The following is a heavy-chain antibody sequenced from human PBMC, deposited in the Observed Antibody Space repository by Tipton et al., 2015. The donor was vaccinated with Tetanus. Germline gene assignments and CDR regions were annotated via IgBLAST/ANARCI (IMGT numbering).Heavy chain of an antibody. Sequence: SLRLSCAASGFTFSDYEMNWVRQAPGKGLEWVAYIGGSGRTIFYADSVKGRFTIFRDNAKNSLFLQMNSLRAEDTAVYYCARDKTRYDVLTGYYPFDFWGQGTLVTVSS. J-gene: IGHJ4*02. CDR1: GFTFSDYE. CDR3: ARDKTRYDVLTGYYPFDF. CDR2: IGGSGRTI. V-gene: IGHV3-48*03. D-gene: IGHD3-9*01.